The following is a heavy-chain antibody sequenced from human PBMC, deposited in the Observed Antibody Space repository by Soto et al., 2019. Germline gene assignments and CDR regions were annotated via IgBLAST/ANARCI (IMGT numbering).Heavy chain of an antibody. J-gene: IGHJ4*02. CDR3: ARGRRTAVTIDY. CDR2: INHSGST. CDR1: GYSISSSNW. D-gene: IGHD4-17*01. Sequence: SETLSLTCAVSGYSISSSNWWGWIRQPPGKGLEWIGEINHSGSTNYNPSLKSRVTISVDTSRNQFSLKLSSVTAADTAVYYCARGRRTAVTIDYWGQGTLVTVSS. V-gene: IGHV4-28*03.